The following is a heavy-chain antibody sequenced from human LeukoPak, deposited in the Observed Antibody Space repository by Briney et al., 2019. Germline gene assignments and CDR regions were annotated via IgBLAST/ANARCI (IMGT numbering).Heavy chain of an antibody. CDR1: GGSISSYY. CDR3: ARSHDRDGYNQPPSH. Sequence: SETLSLTCTVSGGSISSYYWSWIRQPPGKGLEWIGYIYYSGSTNYNPSLKSRVTISVDTSKNQLPLKLSSVTAADTAVYYCARSHDRDGYNQPPSHWGQGTLVTVSS. D-gene: IGHD5-24*01. J-gene: IGHJ4*02. V-gene: IGHV4-59*01. CDR2: IYYSGST.